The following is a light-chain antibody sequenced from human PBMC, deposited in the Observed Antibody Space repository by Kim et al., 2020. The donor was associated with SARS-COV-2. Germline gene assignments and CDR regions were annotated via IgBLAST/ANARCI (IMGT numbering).Light chain of an antibody. V-gene: IGLV2-14*03. CDR1: HTDIGAYNI. CDR2: DVS. J-gene: IGLJ2*01. CDR3: SSYTSGSTL. Sequence: PERTITISCTGSHTDIGAYNIVSWYQQPPGQAPRLLFYDVSNRPSGVSTRCSGSKSGNTASLAISGLQTEDEAHYYCSSYTSGSTLFGGGTKVTVL.